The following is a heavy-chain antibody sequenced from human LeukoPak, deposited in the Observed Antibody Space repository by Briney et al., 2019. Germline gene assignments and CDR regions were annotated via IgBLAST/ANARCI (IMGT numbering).Heavy chain of an antibody. D-gene: IGHD5-18*01. CDR1: GFIFTTYS. CDR2: ISSTSKYT. J-gene: IGHJ4*02. V-gene: IGHV3-21*06. CDR3: ARGSAMADFEY. Sequence: PGGSLRLSCAASGFIFTTYSMNWVRQAPGKGLEWVSSISSTSKYTYYADSVKGRFTISKDNAKNSLYLQMNSLRAEDTAVYYCARGSAMADFEYWGQGALVTVSS.